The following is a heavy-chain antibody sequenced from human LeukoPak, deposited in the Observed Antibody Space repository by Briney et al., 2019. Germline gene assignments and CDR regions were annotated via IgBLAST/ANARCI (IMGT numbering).Heavy chain of an antibody. CDR3: ARSRSIAAWNWFDP. J-gene: IGHJ5*02. CDR2: IYYSGST. CDR1: GDSVRSSGYY. D-gene: IGHD6-6*01. Sequence: PSETLSLTCTVSGDSVRSSGYYWGWIRQPPGKGLEWIGTIYYSGSTYYNPSLKSRVTISVDTSKNQFSLKLSSVTAADTAVYYCARSRSIAAWNWFDPWGQGTLVTVSS. V-gene: IGHV4-39*07.